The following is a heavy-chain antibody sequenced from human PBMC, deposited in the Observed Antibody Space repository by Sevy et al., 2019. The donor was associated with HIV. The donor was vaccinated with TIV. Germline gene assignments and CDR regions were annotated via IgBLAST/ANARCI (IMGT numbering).Heavy chain of an antibody. CDR3: AREQYDSSGYFDY. Sequence: GGSLGLSCAASGYTFSSYSMNWVRQAPGKGLEWVSSISSSSSYIYYADSVKGRFTISRDNAKNSLYLQMNSLRAEDTAVYYCAREQYDSSGYFDYWGQGTLVTVSS. CDR2: ISSSSSYI. D-gene: IGHD3-22*01. J-gene: IGHJ4*02. CDR1: GYTFSSYS. V-gene: IGHV3-21*01.